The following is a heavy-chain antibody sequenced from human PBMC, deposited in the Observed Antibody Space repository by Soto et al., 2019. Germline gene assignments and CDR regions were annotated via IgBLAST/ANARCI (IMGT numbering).Heavy chain of an antibody. V-gene: IGHV2-70*01. CDR2: IDWDDDK. D-gene: IGHD3-22*01. CDR3: ARIHYYDSSGYRYYFDY. Sequence: SGPTLVNPTQTLTLTCTFSGFSLSTSGMCVSWIRQPPGKALEWLALIDWDDDKYYSTSLKTRLTISKDTSKNQVVLTMINMDPVDTSTYYCARIHYYDSSGYRYYFDYWGQGTLVTVSS. CDR1: GFSLSTSGMC. J-gene: IGHJ4*02.